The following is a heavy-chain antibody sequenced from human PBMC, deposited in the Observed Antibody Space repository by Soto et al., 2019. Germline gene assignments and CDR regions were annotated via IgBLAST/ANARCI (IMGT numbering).Heavy chain of an antibody. CDR2: ISSSSSYI. Sequence: GGSLRLSCAASGFTFSSYSMNWVRQTPGKGLEWVSSISSSSSYIYYADSVKGRFTISRDNAKNSLYLQMNSLRAEDTAVYYCARDHPYGNNRFDPWGQGTLVTVYS. D-gene: IGHD4-17*01. CDR3: ARDHPYGNNRFDP. V-gene: IGHV3-21*01. J-gene: IGHJ5*02. CDR1: GFTFSSYS.